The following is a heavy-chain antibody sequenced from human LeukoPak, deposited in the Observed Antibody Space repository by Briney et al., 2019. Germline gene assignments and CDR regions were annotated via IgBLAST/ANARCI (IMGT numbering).Heavy chain of an antibody. CDR1: GFTFSSYT. CDR2: FSGSRNYI. CDR3: ARLGVGGSYSGIYYFNY. D-gene: IGHD1-26*01. Sequence: GGSLRLSCAASGFTFSSYTLNWVRQAPGKGLEWVASFSGSRNYIYYADSVKGRFTISRDNAKNSLYLQMNSLRAEDTAVYYCARLGVGGSYSGIYYFNYWGQGTLVTVSS. J-gene: IGHJ4*02. V-gene: IGHV3-21*01.